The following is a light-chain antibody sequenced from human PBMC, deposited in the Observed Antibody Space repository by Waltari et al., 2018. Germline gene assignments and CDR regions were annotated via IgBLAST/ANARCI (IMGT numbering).Light chain of an antibody. CDR2: DND. CDR1: SSNIGNRS. CDR3: ETWDTSLSAWV. V-gene: IGLV1-51*01. Sequence: QSVLTQAPSVSAAPGQKVTISCAGSSSNIGNRSVSWYQQFPGTAPKLLIYDNDKRPSGIPDRFSASKSGTSVTLDITGLQTGDESNYYCETWDTSLSAWVFGGGTKLTVL. J-gene: IGLJ3*02.